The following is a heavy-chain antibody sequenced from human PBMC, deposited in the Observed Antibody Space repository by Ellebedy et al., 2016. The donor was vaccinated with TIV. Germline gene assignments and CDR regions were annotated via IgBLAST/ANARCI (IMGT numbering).Heavy chain of an antibody. CDR3: ARLSYSSSSRDIYYGMDV. CDR2: IYYSGRT. V-gene: IGHV4-39*01. J-gene: IGHJ6*02. CDR1: GGSISSSSYY. Sequence: SETLSLXXTVSGGSISSSSYYWGWIRQPPGKGLEWIGSIYYSGRTYYNPSLKSRVIISVDTSKNQFSLRLSSVTAADTAVHYCARLSYSSSSRDIYYGMDVWGQGTTVTVSS. D-gene: IGHD6-6*01.